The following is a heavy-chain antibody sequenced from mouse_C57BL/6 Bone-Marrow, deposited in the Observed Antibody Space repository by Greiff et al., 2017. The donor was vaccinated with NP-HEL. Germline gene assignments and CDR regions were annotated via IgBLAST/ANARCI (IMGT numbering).Heavy chain of an antibody. V-gene: IGHV5-6*01. CDR1: GFTFSSYG. CDR3: ARLIYDGYFYWYFDV. J-gene: IGHJ1*03. CDR2: ISSGGSYT. D-gene: IGHD2-3*01. Sequence: EVKVVDSGGDLVKPGGSLKLSCAASGFTFSSYGMSWVRQTPDKRLEWVATISSGGSYTYYPDSVKGRFTISRDNAKNTLYLQMSSLKSEDTAMYYCARLIYDGYFYWYFDVWGTGTTVTVSS.